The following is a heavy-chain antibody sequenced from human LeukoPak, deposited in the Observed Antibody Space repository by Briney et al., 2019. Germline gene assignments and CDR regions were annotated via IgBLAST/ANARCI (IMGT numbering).Heavy chain of an antibody. CDR3: ARDRSGMIVVVHFDY. CDR1: GFTFSSYS. Sequence: GGSLRLSCAASGFTFSSYSMNWVRQAPGKGPEWVSSISSSSSYIYYADSVEGRFTISRDNAKNSLYLQMNSLRAEDTAVYYCARDRSGMIVVVHFDYWGQGTLVTVSS. D-gene: IGHD3-22*01. J-gene: IGHJ4*02. CDR2: ISSSSSYI. V-gene: IGHV3-21*01.